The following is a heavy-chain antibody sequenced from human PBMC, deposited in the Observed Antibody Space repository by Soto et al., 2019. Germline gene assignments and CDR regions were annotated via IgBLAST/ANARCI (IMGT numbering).Heavy chain of an antibody. Sequence: EVQLVGSGGGLVQPGGSLRLSCAASGFTFSTYPMTWVRQAPGKGLEWVSSIGADGDVTYYADSVKGRFTISRDNYKDRLILEMTGLRADDTAVYYCANYVSLCSGGSCSGEFDFWGQGALLTVSS. CDR3: ANYVSLCSGGSCSGEFDF. CDR2: IGADGDVT. V-gene: IGHV3-23*04. D-gene: IGHD2-15*01. J-gene: IGHJ4*02. CDR1: GFTFSTYP.